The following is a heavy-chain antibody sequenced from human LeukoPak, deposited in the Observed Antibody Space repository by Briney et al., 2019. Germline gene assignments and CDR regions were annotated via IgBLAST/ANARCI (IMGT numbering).Heavy chain of an antibody. J-gene: IGHJ6*02. Sequence: PSETLSLTCTVSGGSISSYYWSWIRQPPGRGLEWIGYIYYSGSTNYNPSLKSRVTISVDTSKNQFSLKLSSVTAADTAVYYCARDPTSYYYGSGSGYYYYGMDVWGQGTTVTVSS. V-gene: IGHV4-59*01. CDR2: IYYSGST. CDR3: ARDPTSYYYGSGSGYYYYGMDV. CDR1: GGSISSYY. D-gene: IGHD3-10*01.